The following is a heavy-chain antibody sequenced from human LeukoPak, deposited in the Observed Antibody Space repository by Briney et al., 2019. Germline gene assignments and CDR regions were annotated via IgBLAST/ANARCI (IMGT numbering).Heavy chain of an antibody. CDR3: ARGGVGYCSGGSCPINWFDP. Sequence: ASVKVSCKASGYTFTNYGITWVRQAPGQGLEWMGWISAYNGNTNYAQKLQGRVTMTTDTSTSTAYMELRSLRSDDTAVYYCARGGVGYCSGGSCPINWFDPWGQGTLVTVSS. V-gene: IGHV1-18*01. CDR2: ISAYNGNT. CDR1: GYTFTNYG. J-gene: IGHJ5*02. D-gene: IGHD2-15*01.